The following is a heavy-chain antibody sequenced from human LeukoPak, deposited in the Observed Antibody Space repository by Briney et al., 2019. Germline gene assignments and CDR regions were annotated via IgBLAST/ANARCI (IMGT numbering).Heavy chain of an antibody. CDR3: ARLVNRAFDI. J-gene: IGHJ3*02. CDR1: GFSFSKYW. CDR2: IKSDGSDT. V-gene: IGHV3-7*05. Sequence: PGGSLRLSCAASGFSFSKYWMSWVRQAPGKGLEWVANIKSDGSDTSCVDSVRGRFTISRDNTKNSLDLQMNSLRAEDAAVYYCARLVNRAFDIWGQGTMVIVSS. D-gene: IGHD2-2*01.